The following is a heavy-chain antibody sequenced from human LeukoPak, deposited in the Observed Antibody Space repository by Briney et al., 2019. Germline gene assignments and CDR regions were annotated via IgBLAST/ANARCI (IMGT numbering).Heavy chain of an antibody. Sequence: SETLSLTCTVSGGSISSYYWSWIRQPPGKGVEWIGYVYYSGSAHYNPSLKSRVTISVDTPKNQFSLKVSSVTAADTAIYYCAGGTYYYFDYWGQGTLVTVSS. CDR1: GGSISSYY. CDR3: AGGTYYYFDY. D-gene: IGHD1-26*01. V-gene: IGHV4-59*01. J-gene: IGHJ4*02. CDR2: VYYSGSA.